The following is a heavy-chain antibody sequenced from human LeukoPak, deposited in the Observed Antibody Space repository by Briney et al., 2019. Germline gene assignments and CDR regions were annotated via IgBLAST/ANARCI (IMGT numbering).Heavy chain of an antibody. CDR3: ARGPTVTTRPYYFDY. V-gene: IGHV1-69*13. CDR1: DYKFTSHT. D-gene: IGHD4-17*01. Sequence: ASVKASCKASDYKFTSHTIIWVRQAPGQGLEWMGGIIPIFGTANYAQKFQGRVTITADESTSTAYMELSSLRSEDTAVYYCARGPTVTTRPYYFDYWGQGTLVTVSS. J-gene: IGHJ4*02. CDR2: IIPIFGTA.